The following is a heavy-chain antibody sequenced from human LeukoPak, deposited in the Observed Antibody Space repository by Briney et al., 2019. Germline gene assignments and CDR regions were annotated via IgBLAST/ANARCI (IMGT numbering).Heavy chain of an antibody. V-gene: IGHV4-39*01. CDR3: ASNKRRGYYFDY. J-gene: IGHJ4*02. CDR1: GASVSYSTYS. D-gene: IGHD3-10*01. Sequence: SETLSLTCTVSGASVSYSTYSSGWIRRPPGKGLEWIGTLYHVGSSWYNPSLKSRITTSVDTSKNQFSLNLSSVTAADTAVYYCASNKRRGYYFDYWGQGILVTVS. CDR2: LYHVGSS.